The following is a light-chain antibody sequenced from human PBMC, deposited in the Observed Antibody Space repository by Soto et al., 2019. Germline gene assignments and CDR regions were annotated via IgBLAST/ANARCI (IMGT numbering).Light chain of an antibody. J-gene: IGKJ2*01. CDR2: AAS. CDR3: QQTYGTPYT. V-gene: IGKV1-39*01. Sequence: DIQMTQSPSSLSASVGDRVTITCRASQSINSYLNWYQQKPGKVPKVLIYAASSLQSGVPSRFRGSGSGTDFTLTISSLQPEDVATYYCQQTYGTPYTFGQGTKLQIK. CDR1: QSINSY.